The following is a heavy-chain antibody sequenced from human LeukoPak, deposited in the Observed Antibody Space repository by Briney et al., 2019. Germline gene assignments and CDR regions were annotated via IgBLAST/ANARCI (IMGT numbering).Heavy chain of an antibody. J-gene: IGHJ6*02. CDR2: ISAYNSNT. V-gene: IGHV1-18*01. CDR1: GYTFTSYG. D-gene: IGHD2-15*01. Sequence: ASVKVSCKASGYTFTSYGISWVRQAPGQGLEWMGWISAYNSNTNYAQKLQGRVTMTTDTSTSTAYMELRSLRSDDTAVYYCARDPPRIVVVVAATNYYGMDVWGQGTTVTVSS. CDR3: ARDPPRIVVVVAATNYYGMDV.